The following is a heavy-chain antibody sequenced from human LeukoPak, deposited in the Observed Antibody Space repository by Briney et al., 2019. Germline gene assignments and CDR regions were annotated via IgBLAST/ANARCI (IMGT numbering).Heavy chain of an antibody. V-gene: IGHV4-34*01. CDR1: GGSFSGYY. CDR3: ARVPYSSGWYYFVY. Sequence: PSETLSLTCAVYGGSFSGYYWSWIRQPPGKGLEWIGEINHSGSTNYNPSLKSRVTISVDTSKNQFSLKLSSVTAADTAVYYCARVPYSSGWYYFVYWGQGTLVTVSS. D-gene: IGHD6-19*01. J-gene: IGHJ4*02. CDR2: INHSGST.